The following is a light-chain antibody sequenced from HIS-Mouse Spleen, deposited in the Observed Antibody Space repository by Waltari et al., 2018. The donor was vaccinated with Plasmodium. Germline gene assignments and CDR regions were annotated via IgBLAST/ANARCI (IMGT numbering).Light chain of an antibody. CDR2: AAS. V-gene: IGKV1-27*01. CDR1: QGISNY. CDR3: QKYNSALT. Sequence: DIQMTQSPSSLSASVGARVTITCRASQGISNYLAWYQQKPGKVPKLLIYAASTLQSGVQSRFSGSGSGTDFTLTISSLQPEDVATYYCQKYNSALTFGPGTKVDIK. J-gene: IGKJ3*01.